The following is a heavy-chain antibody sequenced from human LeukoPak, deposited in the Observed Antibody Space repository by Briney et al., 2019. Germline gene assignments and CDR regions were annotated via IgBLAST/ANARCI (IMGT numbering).Heavy chain of an antibody. D-gene: IGHD2-15*01. CDR1: GFTFSSYA. CDR3: AKDLAAYCSGGSCYSLPDY. CDR2: ISGSGGST. J-gene: IGHJ4*02. V-gene: IGHV3-23*01. Sequence: GGSLRLSCAASGFTFSSYAMSWVRQAPGRGLAWVSAISGSGGSTYYADSVKGRFTISRDNSKNTLYLQMNSLRAEDTAVYYCAKDLAAYCSGGSCYSLPDYWGQGTLVTVSS.